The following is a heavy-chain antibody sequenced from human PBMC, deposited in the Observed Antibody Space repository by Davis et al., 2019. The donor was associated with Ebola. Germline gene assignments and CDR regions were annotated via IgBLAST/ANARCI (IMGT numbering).Heavy chain of an antibody. V-gene: IGHV1-8*01. Sequence: AASVKVSCKASGYTFTSYDINWVRQATGQGLEWMAWMNPNSGNTGYAQKFQGRVTMTRDTSTSTVYMELSSLRSEDTAVYYCARRAVAGSGWFDPWGQGTLVTVSS. CDR1: GYTFTSYD. D-gene: IGHD6-19*01. CDR2: MNPNSGNT. J-gene: IGHJ5*02. CDR3: ARRAVAGSGWFDP.